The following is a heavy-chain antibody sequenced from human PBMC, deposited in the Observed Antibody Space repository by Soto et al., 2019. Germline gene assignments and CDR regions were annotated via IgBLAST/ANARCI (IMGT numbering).Heavy chain of an antibody. D-gene: IGHD3-10*01. V-gene: IGHV3-23*01. CDR3: AGVTMVRGVPGGLDY. CDR2: ISGSGGST. Sequence: QPGGSLRLSCAASGFTFSSYAMSWVRQAPGKGLEWVSAISGSGGSTYYADSVKGRFTISRDNSKNTLYLQMNSLRAEDTAVYYCAGVTMVRGVPGGLDYWGQGTLVTVSS. J-gene: IGHJ4*02. CDR1: GFTFSSYA.